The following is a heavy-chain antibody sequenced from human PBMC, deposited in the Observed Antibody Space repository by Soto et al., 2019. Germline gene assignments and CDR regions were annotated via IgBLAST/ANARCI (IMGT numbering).Heavy chain of an antibody. V-gene: IGHV3-72*01. CDR1: GFTFSDHY. D-gene: IGHD3-10*01. Sequence: EVQLVESGGGLVQPGGSLRFSCAAYGFTFSDHYMDWVRQAPGKGLAWVGRSKNKADSYTTEYAASVKGRFTISRDGSKISLFLQMNSLKTEYTAVYYCTVWGSGNDFGAAWGQGIPVTVSS. CDR2: SKNKADSYTT. J-gene: IGHJ4*02. CDR3: TVWGSGNDFGAA.